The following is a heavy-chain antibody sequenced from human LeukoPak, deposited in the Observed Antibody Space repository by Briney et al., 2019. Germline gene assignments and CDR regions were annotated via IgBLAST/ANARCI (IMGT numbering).Heavy chain of an antibody. V-gene: IGHV4-59*08. CDR1: GGSISSYY. J-gene: IGHJ6*02. CDR2: IYYSGST. Sequence: SETLSLTCTVSGGSISSYYWSWIRQPPGKGLEWIGYIYYSGSTNYNPSLKSRVTISVDTSKIQFSLKLSSVTAADTAVYYCARLLYYYDSSGYYPYYYYGMDVWGQGTTVTVSS. D-gene: IGHD3-22*01. CDR3: ARLLYYYDSSGYYPYYYYGMDV.